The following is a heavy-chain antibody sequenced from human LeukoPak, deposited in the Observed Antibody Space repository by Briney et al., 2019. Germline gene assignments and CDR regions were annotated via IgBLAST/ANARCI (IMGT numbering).Heavy chain of an antibody. J-gene: IGHJ6*04. D-gene: IGHD3-9*01. CDR3: AREPGPNYDILTGYYSDYYYYGMDV. Sequence: GGSLRLSCAASGFTFSSYEMNWVRQAPGKGLEWVSYISSSSTIYYADSVKGRFTISRDNAKNSLYLQMNSLRAEDTAVYYCAREPGPNYDILTGYYSDYYYYGMDVWGKGTTVTVSS. CDR2: ISSSSTI. V-gene: IGHV3-48*03. CDR1: GFTFSSYE.